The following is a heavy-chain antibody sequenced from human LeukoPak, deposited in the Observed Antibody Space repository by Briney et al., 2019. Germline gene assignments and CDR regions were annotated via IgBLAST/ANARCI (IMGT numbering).Heavy chain of an antibody. Sequence: PGGSLRLSCAASGFTFSHYEMIWVRQAPGRGLEWVSYINVGGSVTNYADSMKGRFTMSRDDAKKSVYLQLNSLRAEDTAIYYCARKTDRPGVAGRDRYFDLWGRGTLVSVSS. CDR2: INVGGSVT. V-gene: IGHV3-48*03. CDR1: GFTFSHYE. CDR3: ARKTDRPGVAGRDRYFDL. J-gene: IGHJ2*01. D-gene: IGHD6-19*01.